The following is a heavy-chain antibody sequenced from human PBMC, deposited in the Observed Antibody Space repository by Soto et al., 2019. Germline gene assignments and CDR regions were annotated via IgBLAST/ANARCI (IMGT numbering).Heavy chain of an antibody. CDR2: IKQDGSEK. D-gene: IGHD6-13*01. J-gene: IGHJ4*02. Sequence: PGGSLRLSCAASGFTFSSYWMSWVRQAPGKGLEWVANIKQDGSEKYYVDSVKGRFTISRDNAKNSLYLQMNSLRAEDTAVYYCAKGGVWQQLDGNFDYWGQGTLVNVSS. CDR1: GFTFSSYW. V-gene: IGHV3-7*03. CDR3: AKGGVWQQLDGNFDY.